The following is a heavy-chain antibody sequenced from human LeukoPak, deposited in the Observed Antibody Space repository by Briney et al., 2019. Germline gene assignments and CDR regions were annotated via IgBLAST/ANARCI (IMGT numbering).Heavy chain of an antibody. CDR1: GGSISSYY. V-gene: IGHV4-4*07. D-gene: IGHD3-22*01. CDR3: ARTNYYYDSSGYFVYYFDY. Sequence: SSETLSLTCTVSGGSISSYYWSWIRQPAGKGLEWIGRIYTSGSTNYNPSPKSRVTMSVDTSKNQFSLKLSSVTAADTAVYYCARTNYYYDSSGYFVYYFDYWGQGTLVTVSS. CDR2: IYTSGST. J-gene: IGHJ4*02.